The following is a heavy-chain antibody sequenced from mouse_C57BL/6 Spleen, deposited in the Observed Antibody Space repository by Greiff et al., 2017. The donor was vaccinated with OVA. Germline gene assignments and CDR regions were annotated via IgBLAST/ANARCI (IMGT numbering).Heavy chain of an antibody. CDR2: IDPSDSYT. V-gene: IGHV1-69*01. Sequence: QVQLQQPGAELVMPGASVKLSCKASGYTFTSYWMHWVKQRPGQGLEWIGEIDPSDSYTNYNQKFKGKSTLTVDKSSSTAYMQLSSLTSEDSAVYYCATYYYGSSSPHDYWGQGTTLTVSS. D-gene: IGHD1-1*01. CDR3: ATYYYGSSSPHDY. CDR1: GYTFTSYW. J-gene: IGHJ2*01.